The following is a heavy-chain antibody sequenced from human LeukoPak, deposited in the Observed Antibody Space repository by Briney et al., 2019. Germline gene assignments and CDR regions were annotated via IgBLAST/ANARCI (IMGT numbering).Heavy chain of an antibody. Sequence: QPGGSLRLSCAASGFTFSSYEMNWVRRAPGKGLEWVSYISSSGSTIYYADSVKGRFTISRDNAKNSLYLQMNSLRAEDTAVYYCASSRPYCTNGVCFYFDYWGQGTLVTVSS. CDR3: ASSRPYCTNGVCFYFDY. CDR2: ISSSGSTI. D-gene: IGHD2-8*01. J-gene: IGHJ4*02. CDR1: GFTFSSYE. V-gene: IGHV3-48*03.